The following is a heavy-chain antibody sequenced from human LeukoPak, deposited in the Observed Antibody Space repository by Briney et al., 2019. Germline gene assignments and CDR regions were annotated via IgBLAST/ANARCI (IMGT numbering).Heavy chain of an antibody. V-gene: IGHV1-24*01. CDR2: FDPEDGET. D-gene: IGHD3-10*01. J-gene: IGHJ4*02. CDR1: GYTLTELS. Sequence: GASVKVSCKVSGYTLTELSMHWVRQAPGKGLEWMGGFDPEDGETIYAQKFQGRVTMTEDTSTDTAYMELSSLRSEDTAVYYCARDLTMVRGVIPHYFDYWGQGTLVTVSS. CDR3: ARDLTMVRGVIPHYFDY.